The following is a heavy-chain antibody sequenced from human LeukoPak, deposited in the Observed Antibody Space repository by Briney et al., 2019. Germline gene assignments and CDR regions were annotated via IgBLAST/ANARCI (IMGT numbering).Heavy chain of an antibody. CDR1: GFTFSSYW. V-gene: IGHV3-7*01. CDR2: IKQDGSEK. D-gene: IGHD3-22*01. Sequence: GGSLRLSCAASGFTFSSYWMSWVRQAPGKGLEWVANIKQDGSEKYYVDSVKGRFTISRDNAKNSLYLQMNSLRAEDTAVYYCARDTSEFDDSSGYLHYYYYMDFWGKGTTVTVSS. J-gene: IGHJ6*03. CDR3: ARDTSEFDDSSGYLHYYYYMDF.